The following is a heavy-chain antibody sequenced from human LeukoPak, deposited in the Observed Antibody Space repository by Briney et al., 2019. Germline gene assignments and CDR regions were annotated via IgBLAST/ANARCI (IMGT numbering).Heavy chain of an antibody. J-gene: IGHJ4*02. CDR2: IYTSGST. CDR3: ARSRGIISDSTLDY. D-gene: IGHD6-13*01. CDR1: GGSISSYY. V-gene: IGHV4-4*07. Sequence: PSETLSLTCTVSGGSISSYYWSWIRQPAGKRLEWIGRIYTSGSTNYNPSLKSRVTMSVDTSKNQFSLKLSSVTAADTAVYYCARSRGIISDSTLDYWGQGTLVTVSS.